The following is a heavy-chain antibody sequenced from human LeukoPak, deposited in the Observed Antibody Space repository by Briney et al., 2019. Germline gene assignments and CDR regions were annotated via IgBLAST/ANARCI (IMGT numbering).Heavy chain of an antibody. D-gene: IGHD2-2*01. Sequence: ASVKVSCKASGFTFTSSAVQWVRQARGQRLEWIGWIVVGSGNTNYAQKFQERVTITRDMSTSTAYMELSSLRSEDTAVYYCATGYCSSTSCLITHFDYWGQGTLVTVSS. CDR3: ATGYCSSTSCLITHFDY. CDR2: IVVGSGNT. J-gene: IGHJ4*02. V-gene: IGHV1-58*01. CDR1: GFTFTSSA.